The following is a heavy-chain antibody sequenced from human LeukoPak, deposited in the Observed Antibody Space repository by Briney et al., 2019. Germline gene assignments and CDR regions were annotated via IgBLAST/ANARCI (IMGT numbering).Heavy chain of an antibody. D-gene: IGHD2-2*03. V-gene: IGHV1-24*01. CDR3: TTGPVGWILYFAY. CDR1: GHTVTELS. J-gene: IGHJ4*02. Sequence: ASVNVSCKVSGHTVTELSMHWVRQAPGKGLEWLGGFDPEDGERKYAQKFQGRVTTTEDSSTSTAYMELSGLRPEDTAVYYCTTGPVGWILYFAYWGQGTLVTVSS. CDR2: FDPEDGER.